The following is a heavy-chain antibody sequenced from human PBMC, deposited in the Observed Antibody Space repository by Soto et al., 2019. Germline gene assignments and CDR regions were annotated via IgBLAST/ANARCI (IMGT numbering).Heavy chain of an antibody. CDR2: IYPGDSDT. CDR3: ARQVGHDFWSGYYPGYYYYYYMDV. CDR1: GYSFTSYW. V-gene: IGHV5-51*01. J-gene: IGHJ6*03. Sequence: PGESLKISCKGSGYSFTSYWIGWVRQMPGKGLEWMGIIYPGDSDTRYSPSFQGQVTISADKSISTAYLQWSSLKASDTAMYYCARQVGHDFWSGYYPGYYYYYYMDVWDKGTTVTVSS. D-gene: IGHD3-3*01.